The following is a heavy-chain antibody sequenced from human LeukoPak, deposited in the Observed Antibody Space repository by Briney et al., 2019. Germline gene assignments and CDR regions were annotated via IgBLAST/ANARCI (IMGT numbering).Heavy chain of an antibody. D-gene: IGHD2-2*01. V-gene: IGHV4-34*01. Sequence: PSETLSLTCAVYGGSFSGYYWGWIRQPPGKGLEWIGEINHSGSTNYNPSLKSRVTISVDTSKNQFSLKLSSVTAADTAVYYCASLNCSSTSCISPFDYWGQGTLVTVSS. J-gene: IGHJ4*02. CDR1: GGSFSGYY. CDR3: ASLNCSSTSCISPFDY. CDR2: INHSGST.